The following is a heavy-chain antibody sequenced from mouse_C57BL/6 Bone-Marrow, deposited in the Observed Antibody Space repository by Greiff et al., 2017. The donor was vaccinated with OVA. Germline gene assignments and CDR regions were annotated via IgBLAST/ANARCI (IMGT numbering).Heavy chain of an antibody. CDR3: TTCITTVYYYAMDY. V-gene: IGHV14-4*01. CDR1: GFNIKDDY. D-gene: IGHD1-1*01. Sequence: EVQLQQSGAELVRPGASVKLSCTASGFNIKDDYMHWVKQRPEQGLEWIGWIDPENGDTEYASKFQGKATITADTSSNTAYLQLSSLTSEDTAVYYCTTCITTVYYYAMDYWGKGTSVTVSS. J-gene: IGHJ4*01. CDR2: IDPENGDT.